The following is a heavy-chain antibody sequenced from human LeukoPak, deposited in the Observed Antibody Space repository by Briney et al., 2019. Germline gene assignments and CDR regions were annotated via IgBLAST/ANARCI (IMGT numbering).Heavy chain of an antibody. CDR2: INPNSGGT. Sequence: ASVKVSCKASGYTFTGYYMHWVRQAPGQGLEWMGWINPNSGGTNYAQKFQGRITMTRDTSISTAYMELSRLRSDDTAVYYCARVVDYSSSFVYYMDVWGKGTTVTVSS. CDR3: ARVVDYSSSFVYYMDV. V-gene: IGHV1-2*02. J-gene: IGHJ6*03. D-gene: IGHD6-6*01. CDR1: GYTFTGYY.